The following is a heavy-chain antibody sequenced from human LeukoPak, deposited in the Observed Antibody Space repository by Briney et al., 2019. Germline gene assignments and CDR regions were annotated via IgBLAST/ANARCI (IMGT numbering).Heavy chain of an antibody. CDR1: GGSISIISSSTYY. CDR2: LYYGENS. J-gene: IGHJ2*01. V-gene: IGHV4-39*01. Sequence: PSETLSLTCTVSGGSISIISSSTYYWGWIRQAPGKGLEWIGSLYYGENSHYNPSLKSRATLSVDTSNNQFSLKLSSVTAADTAVYYCSTRNILAWYFDLWGRGTLVTVSS. CDR3: STRNILAWYFDL. D-gene: IGHD3-9*01.